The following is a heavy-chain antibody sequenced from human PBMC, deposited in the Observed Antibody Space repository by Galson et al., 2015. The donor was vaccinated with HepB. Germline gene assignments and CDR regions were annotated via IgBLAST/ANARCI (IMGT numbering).Heavy chain of an antibody. J-gene: IGHJ4*02. CDR3: ARGGFGSGTDF. CDR1: GFTSSTYW. CDR2: IHSDGSKI. Sequence: SLRLSCAASGFTSSTYWMYWVRHTPGRGLVWLSCIHSDGSKIGYADSVKGRFTISRDNAKNTLYLQMNSLRVEDTAVYYCARGGFGSGTDFWGQGTLVTVSS. D-gene: IGHD1-14*01. V-gene: IGHV3-74*01.